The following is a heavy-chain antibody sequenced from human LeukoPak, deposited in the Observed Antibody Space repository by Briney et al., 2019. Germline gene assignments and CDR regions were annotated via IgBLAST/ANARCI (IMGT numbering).Heavy chain of an antibody. CDR1: GFTFSSYG. V-gene: IGHV3-33*01. CDR3: ARDKLTRNYYYYGMDV. CDR2: IWYDGSNK. J-gene: IGHJ6*02. D-gene: IGHD2-15*01. Sequence: GGSLRLSCAASGFTFSSYGMHWVRQAPGKGLEWVAVIWYDGSNKYYADSVKGRFTISRDNSKNTLYLQMNSLRAEDTAVYYCARDKLTRNYYYYGMDVWAKGPRSPSP.